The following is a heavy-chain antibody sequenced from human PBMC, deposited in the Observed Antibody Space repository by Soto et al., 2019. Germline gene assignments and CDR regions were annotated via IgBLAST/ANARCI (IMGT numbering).Heavy chain of an antibody. V-gene: IGHV4-59*01. Sequence: SETLSLTCTVSGGSMTSYYWSWIRQTPAKGLEWIGYIYSGGTSQYNPSFKSRVTMSIDPSKNEFSLKLKSVTAADTGIYFCARDGRYYDDRGYPRTENWFDPWGQGTRVT. CDR2: IYSGGTS. D-gene: IGHD3-10*01. J-gene: IGHJ5*02. CDR3: ARDGRYYDDRGYPRTENWFDP. CDR1: GGSMTSYY.